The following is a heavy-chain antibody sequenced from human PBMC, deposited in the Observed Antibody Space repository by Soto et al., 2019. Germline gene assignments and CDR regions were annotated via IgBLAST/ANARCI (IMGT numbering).Heavy chain of an antibody. CDR2: FYYGGST. D-gene: IGHD2-15*01. CDR3: ARPYCSGGSCYSDY. Sequence: SETLSLTCTVSGGSISSSSYYWGWIRQPPGKGLEWIQSFYYGGSTYYKPSLKSRVTISVDTSKNQFSLKLSSVTAADTAVYYCARPYCSGGSCYSDYWGQGTLVTVSS. J-gene: IGHJ4*02. CDR1: GGSISSSSYY. V-gene: IGHV4-39*01.